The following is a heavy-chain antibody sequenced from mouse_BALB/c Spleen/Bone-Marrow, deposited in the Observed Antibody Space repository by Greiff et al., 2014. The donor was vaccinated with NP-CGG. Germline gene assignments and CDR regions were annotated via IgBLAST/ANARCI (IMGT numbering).Heavy chain of an antibody. V-gene: IGHV14-3*02. CDR1: GFNIKDTY. Sequence: EVKLVESGAELVKLGASVKLSCTASGFNIKDTYMHWVKQRPEQGLEWIGRIDPANGNTKYDPKFQGKATITADTSSNTAYLQLSSLTSEDTAVYYCASYYYGSSSFAYWGQGTLVTVSA. D-gene: IGHD1-1*01. J-gene: IGHJ3*01. CDR2: IDPANGNT. CDR3: ASYYYGSSSFAY.